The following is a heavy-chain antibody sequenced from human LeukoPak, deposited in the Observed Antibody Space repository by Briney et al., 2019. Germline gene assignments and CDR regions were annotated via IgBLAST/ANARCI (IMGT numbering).Heavy chain of an antibody. V-gene: IGHV3-7*04. Sequence: GGSLRLSCAASGFTFSTYWMTWVRQAPGKGLEWVATIKHDGRDKYYMDSVKGRFTISRDNSKNTLYLQMNSLRAEDTAVYYCAREAGGRYFDWLLHYYFGYWGQGTLVTVSS. CDR2: IKHDGRDK. J-gene: IGHJ4*02. CDR1: GFTFSTYW. D-gene: IGHD3-9*01. CDR3: AREAGGRYFDWLLHYYFGY.